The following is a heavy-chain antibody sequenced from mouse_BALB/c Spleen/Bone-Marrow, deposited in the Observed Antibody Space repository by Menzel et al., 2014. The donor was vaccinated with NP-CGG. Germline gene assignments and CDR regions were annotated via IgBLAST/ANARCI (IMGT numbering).Heavy chain of an antibody. Sequence: VQLQQSGAELAKPGASVKMSCKASGYTFTDYWMHWVKQRPGQGLEWIGYVNPSSGYTEYNQKFKDKATLTADKSSSTDFIQLNILASEESAVYYCASRYRSHWYFDVWGPGTTVTVSS. D-gene: IGHD1-1*01. CDR3: ASRYRSHWYFDV. CDR1: GYTFTDYW. CDR2: VNPSSGYT. V-gene: IGHV1-7*01. J-gene: IGHJ1*01.